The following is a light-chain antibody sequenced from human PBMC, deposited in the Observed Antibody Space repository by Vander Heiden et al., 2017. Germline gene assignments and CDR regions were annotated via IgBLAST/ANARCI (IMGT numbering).Light chain of an antibody. CDR3: MQTLQTPWT. V-gene: IGKV2-28*01. J-gene: IGKJ1*01. Sequence: DILMTQSPLSLPVTPGEPASISCRSSQSLLHGNGYNYLHWYLQKPGQSPQLLIYLGSLRTSGVPDRFGGSGSGTDFTLKISRVEAEDVGVYYCMQTLQTPWTFGQGTKVEIK. CDR2: LGS. CDR1: QSLLHGNGYNY.